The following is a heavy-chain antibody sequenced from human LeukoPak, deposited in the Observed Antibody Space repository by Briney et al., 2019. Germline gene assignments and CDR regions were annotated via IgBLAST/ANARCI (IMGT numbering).Heavy chain of an antibody. V-gene: IGHV3-30*02. CDR1: GFTFSSYG. D-gene: IGHD3-16*02. CDR3: ARVIAFRGYMDV. CDR2: IRYDGSNK. J-gene: IGHJ6*03. Sequence: GGSLRLSCAASGFTFSSYGMHWVRQAPGKGLEWVAFIRYDGSNKYYADSVKGRFTISRDNAKNSLYLQMNSLRAEDTAVYYCARVIAFRGYMDVWGKGTTVTVSS.